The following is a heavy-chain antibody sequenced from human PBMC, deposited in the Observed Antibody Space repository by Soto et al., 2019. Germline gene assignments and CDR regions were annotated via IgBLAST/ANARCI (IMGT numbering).Heavy chain of an antibody. CDR3: ARGRFLGGAIYYYYYMDV. J-gene: IGHJ6*03. D-gene: IGHD3-3*01. Sequence: QVQLVQSGAEVKKPGSSVKVSCKASGGTFSSYTISWVRQAPGQGLEWMGRIIPILGIANYAQKFQGRVTITADKSTSTAYMELSSLRSEDTAVYYCARGRFLGGAIYYYYYMDVWGKGTTVTVSS. CDR1: GGTFSSYT. V-gene: IGHV1-69*02. CDR2: IIPILGIA.